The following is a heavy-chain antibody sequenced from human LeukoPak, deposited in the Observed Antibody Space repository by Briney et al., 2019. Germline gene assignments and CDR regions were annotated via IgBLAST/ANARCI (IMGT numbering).Heavy chain of an antibody. CDR1: EGTFISYG. CDR3: ARRVWYYMDV. CDR2: IIPIYGTA. Sequence: SVKVSCKASEGTFISYGINWVRQAPGQGLEWMGGIIPIYGTAYYAQKFRGRVTITADKSTGTAYMDLSSLRSEDTAMYYCARRVWYYMDVWGKGTTVTVSS. J-gene: IGHJ6*03. V-gene: IGHV1-69*06.